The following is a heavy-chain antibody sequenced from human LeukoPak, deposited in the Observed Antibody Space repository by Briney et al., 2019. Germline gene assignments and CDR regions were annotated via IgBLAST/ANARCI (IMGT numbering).Heavy chain of an antibody. CDR2: IYHSGST. Sequence: PSETLALTCTLSGGSISTYYWSWIRQPPGKGLEWIGYIYHSGSTNYNPSLKSRVTISVDTSKNQFSLKLSSVTAADMAVYYCARGGGYASPIGYWGQGALVTVSS. CDR1: GGSISTYY. V-gene: IGHV4-59*01. J-gene: IGHJ4*02. D-gene: IGHD5-12*01. CDR3: ARGGGYASPIGY.